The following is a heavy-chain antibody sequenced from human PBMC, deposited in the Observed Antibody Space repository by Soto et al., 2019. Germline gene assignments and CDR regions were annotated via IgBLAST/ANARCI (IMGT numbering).Heavy chain of an antibody. V-gene: IGHV3-23*01. CDR3: AKDPRDEQLWAYYFDY. J-gene: IGHJ4*02. D-gene: IGHD5-18*01. CDR2: ISGSGGST. CDR1: GFTFSSYA. Sequence: QPGGSLRLSCAASGFTFSSYAMSWVRQAPGKGLEWVSAISGSGGSTYYADSVKGRFTISRDNSKSTLYLQMNSLRAEDTAVYYCAKDPRDEQLWAYYFDYWGQGTLVTVSS.